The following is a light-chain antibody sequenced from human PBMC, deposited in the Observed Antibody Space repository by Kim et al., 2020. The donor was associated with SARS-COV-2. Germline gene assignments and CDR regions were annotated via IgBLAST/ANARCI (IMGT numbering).Light chain of an antibody. V-gene: IGKV3-15*01. J-gene: IGKJ5*01. CDR2: GAA. Sequence: EAVMTQSPATLSVSPGERATVSCRASQSVRNSLAWYQQRPGQAPRLLIYGAATRATGIPARFSGSGSGTEFTLTISSLQSEDFAVYYCQQYNTWLTTFGQGTRLEIK. CDR1: QSVRNS. CDR3: QQYNTWLTT.